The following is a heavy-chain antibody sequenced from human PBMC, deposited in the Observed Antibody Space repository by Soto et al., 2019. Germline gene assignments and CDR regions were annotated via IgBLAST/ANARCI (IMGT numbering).Heavy chain of an antibody. J-gene: IGHJ5*02. CDR1: GFTFSSYE. D-gene: IGHD5-18*01. CDR3: ASMVDTAMVGNWFDP. CDR2: ISSSGSTI. Sequence: GGSLRLSCAASGFTFSSYEMNWVRQAPGKGLEWVSYISSSGSTIYYADSVKGRFTISRDNAKNSLYLQMNSLRAEDTAVYYCASMVDTAMVGNWFDPWGQGTLVTV. V-gene: IGHV3-48*03.